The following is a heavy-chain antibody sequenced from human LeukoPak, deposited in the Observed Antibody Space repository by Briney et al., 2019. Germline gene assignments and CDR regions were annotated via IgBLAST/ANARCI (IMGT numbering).Heavy chain of an antibody. D-gene: IGHD3-10*01. V-gene: IGHV3-48*01. Sequence: QPGGSLRLSCAASGFTFSSYWMSWVRQAPGKGLEWVSYISPSNNSIYYADSVKGRFTISRDNAQKSLFLQMNSLRAEDTAVYYCATRGVYWGQGTLVTVSS. J-gene: IGHJ4*02. CDR3: ATRGVY. CDR1: GFTFSSYW. CDR2: ISPSNNSI.